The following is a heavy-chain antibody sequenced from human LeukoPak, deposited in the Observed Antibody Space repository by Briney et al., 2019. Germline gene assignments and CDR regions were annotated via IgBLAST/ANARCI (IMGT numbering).Heavy chain of an antibody. D-gene: IGHD4-23*01. J-gene: IGHJ4*02. CDR1: GYTFTDYY. V-gene: IGHV1-46*01. CDR3: ARAYGGNSPFDY. Sequence: ASVKVSCKASGYTFTDYYMYWVRQAPGQGLEWMGIINPSGGSTTYAQKYQGRVTMTRDTSTSTVYMELSSLRSEDTAMYYCARAYGGNSPFDYWGQGSLVTVSS. CDR2: INPSGGST.